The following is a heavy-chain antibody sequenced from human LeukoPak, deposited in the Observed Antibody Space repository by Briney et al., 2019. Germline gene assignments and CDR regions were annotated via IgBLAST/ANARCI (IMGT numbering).Heavy chain of an antibody. CDR2: ISYDGSNK. Sequence: GGSLRLSCAASGFTFSSYEMNWVRQAPGKGLEWVAVISYDGSNKYYADSVKGRFTISRDNSKNTLYLQMNSLRAEDTAVYYCARDGIVGATTHSWFDPWGQGTLVTVSS. V-gene: IGHV3-30*04. J-gene: IGHJ5*02. CDR1: GFTFSSYE. CDR3: ARDGIVGATTHSWFDP. D-gene: IGHD1-26*01.